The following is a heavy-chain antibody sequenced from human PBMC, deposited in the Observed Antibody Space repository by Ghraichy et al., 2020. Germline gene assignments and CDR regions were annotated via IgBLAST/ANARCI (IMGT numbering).Heavy chain of an antibody. D-gene: IGHD2-2*01. J-gene: IGHJ4*02. Sequence: GGSLRLSCAASGFTFSNARMSWVRQAPGKGLEWVGRIKSKTEGGTTDYAAPVKGRFTISRDDSKNTMHLQMNSLKTEDTAVYYCTTDSMVDYWGQGTLVTVSS. V-gene: IGHV3-15*01. CDR1: GFTFSNAR. CDR3: TTDSMVDY. CDR2: IKSKTEGGTT.